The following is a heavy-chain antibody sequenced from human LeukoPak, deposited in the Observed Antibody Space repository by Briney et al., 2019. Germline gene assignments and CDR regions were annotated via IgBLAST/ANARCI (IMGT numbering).Heavy chain of an antibody. V-gene: IGHV3-21*01. CDR3: ARGSNVQQRLDSFDF. Sequence: GGSLRLSCAASGFTFNAYNMNWFRQAPGKGLEWVSSTSSGSTYIYYAVSVKGRFTISRDNAKNSLYLQMSSLRAEDTAVYYCARGSNVQQRLDSFDFWDQGTLVTVST. J-gene: IGHJ4*02. CDR2: TSSGSTYI. D-gene: IGHD6-25*01. CDR1: GFTFNAYN.